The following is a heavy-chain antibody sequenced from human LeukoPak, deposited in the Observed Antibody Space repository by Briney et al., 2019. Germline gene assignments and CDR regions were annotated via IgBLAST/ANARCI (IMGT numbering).Heavy chain of an antibody. CDR2: ISYDGSNK. J-gene: IGHJ6*02. V-gene: IGHV3-30-3*01. CDR1: GFTFSSYA. CDR3: ARVPVLLGSSGYYYPYYYYSMDV. D-gene: IGHD3-22*01. Sequence: GGSLRLSCAASGFTFSSYAMHWVRQAPGKGLEWVAVISYDGSNKYYADSVKGRFTISRDNSKNTLYLQMNSLRAEDTAVYYCARVPVLLGSSGYYYPYYYYSMDVWGQGTTVTVSS.